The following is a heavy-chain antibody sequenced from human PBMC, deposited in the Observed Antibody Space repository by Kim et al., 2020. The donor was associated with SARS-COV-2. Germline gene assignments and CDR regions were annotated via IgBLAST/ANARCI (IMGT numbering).Heavy chain of an antibody. CDR2: T. D-gene: IGHD3-10*01. CDR3: AKAIIGELGGY. J-gene: IGHJ4*02. V-gene: IGHV3-23*01. Sequence: TYYADSVKGRFTISRDNSKNTLYLQMNSLRAEDTAVYYCAKAIIGELGGYWGQGTLVTVSS.